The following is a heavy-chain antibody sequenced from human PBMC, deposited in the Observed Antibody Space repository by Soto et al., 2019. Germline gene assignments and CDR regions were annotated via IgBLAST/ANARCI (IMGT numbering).Heavy chain of an antibody. CDR2: ISSSSSYI. CDR3: ARAGGVNWGRSNY. CDR1: GFTFSSYS. D-gene: IGHD7-27*01. J-gene: IGHJ4*02. V-gene: IGHV3-21*01. Sequence: EVQLVESGGGLVKPGGSLRLSCAASGFTFSSYSMNWVRQAPGTGLEWVSSISSSSSYIYYADSVKGRFTISRDNAKNSLDLQMNSLRAEDTAVSYCARAGGVNWGRSNYLGQGTLVTVAS.